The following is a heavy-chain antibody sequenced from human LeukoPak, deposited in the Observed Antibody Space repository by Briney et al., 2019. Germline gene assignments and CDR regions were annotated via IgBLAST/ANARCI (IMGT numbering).Heavy chain of an antibody. CDR3: ARVVGGNYFDY. Sequence: GASVKVSCKASGYTFTGYYMHWVRQAPGQGLEWMGWINPNSGGTHYAQKFQGRVTVTRDTSISTAYMELSSLRSDDTAVYYCARVVGGNYFDYWGQGTLVTVSS. CDR1: GYTFTGYY. CDR2: INPNSGGT. J-gene: IGHJ4*02. D-gene: IGHD1-1*01. V-gene: IGHV1-2*02.